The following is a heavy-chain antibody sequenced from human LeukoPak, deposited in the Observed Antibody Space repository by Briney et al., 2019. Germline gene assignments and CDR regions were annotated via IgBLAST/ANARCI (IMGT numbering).Heavy chain of an antibody. CDR3: ARDVLYPRNDAFDI. D-gene: IGHD2-2*02. J-gene: IGHJ3*02. V-gene: IGHV4-59*01. Sequence: SETLSLTCTVSGGSISSYYWSWIRQPPGKGLEWIGYINYSGSTNYNPSLKSRVTISVDTSKNQFSLKLSSVTAADTAVYYCARDVLYPRNDAFDIWGQGTMVTVSS. CDR1: GGSISSYY. CDR2: INYSGST.